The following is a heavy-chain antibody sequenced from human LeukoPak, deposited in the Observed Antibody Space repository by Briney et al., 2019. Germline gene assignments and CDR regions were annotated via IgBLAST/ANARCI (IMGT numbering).Heavy chain of an antibody. CDR1: GFTFSSYG. Sequence: GGSLRLSCAASGFTFSSYGMHWVRQAPGKGLEWVAFIRYDGSNKYYADSVKGRFTISRDNSKNTLYLQMNSLRAEDTAVYYCASSYSSSSYFDYWDQGTLVTVSS. D-gene: IGHD6-6*01. CDR3: ASSYSSSSYFDY. V-gene: IGHV3-30*02. J-gene: IGHJ4*02. CDR2: IRYDGSNK.